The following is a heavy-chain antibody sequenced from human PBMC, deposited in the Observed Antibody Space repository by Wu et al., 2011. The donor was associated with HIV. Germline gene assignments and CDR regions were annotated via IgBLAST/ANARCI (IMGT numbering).Heavy chain of an antibody. D-gene: IGHD2-2*01. CDR2: MNPNSGNT. V-gene: IGHV1-8*03. Sequence: QVQLVQSGAEVKKPGASVKVSCKASGYTFTGYDINWARQATGQGLEWLGWMNPNSGNTGYAQKFQGRVTITGNTSISTAYMELSSLRSEDTAVYYCARVPSWPAAIDFYYMDVWGKGPRSPSP. CDR1: GYTFTGYD. CDR3: ARVPSWPAAIDFYYMDV. J-gene: IGHJ6*03.